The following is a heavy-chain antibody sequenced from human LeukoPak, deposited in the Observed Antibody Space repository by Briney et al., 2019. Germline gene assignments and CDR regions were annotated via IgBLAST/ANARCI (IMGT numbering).Heavy chain of an antibody. J-gene: IGHJ1*01. D-gene: IGHD3-9*01. CDR3: ASTYYDILTGYSPFQH. V-gene: IGHV4-31*03. Sequence: SQILSLTCTVSGGSISSGGYYWSWIRQHPGKGLEWIGYIYYSGSTYYNPSLKSRVTISVDTSKNQFSLKLSSVTAADTAVYYCASTYYDILTGYSPFQHWGQGTLVTVSS. CDR2: IYYSGST. CDR1: GGSISSGGYY.